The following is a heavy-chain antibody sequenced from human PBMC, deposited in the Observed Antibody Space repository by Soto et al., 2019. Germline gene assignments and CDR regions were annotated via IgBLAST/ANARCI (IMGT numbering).Heavy chain of an antibody. J-gene: IGHJ4*02. V-gene: IGHV4-34*01. D-gene: IGHD2-2*01. Sequence: LSLTCAVYGGSFSGYYWSWIRQPPGKGLEWIGEINHSGSTNYNPSLKSRVTISVDTSKNQFSLKLSSVTAADTAVYYCARGYCSSTSCYDFDYWGQGTLVTVSS. CDR3: ARGYCSSTSCYDFDY. CDR1: GGSFSGYY. CDR2: INHSGST.